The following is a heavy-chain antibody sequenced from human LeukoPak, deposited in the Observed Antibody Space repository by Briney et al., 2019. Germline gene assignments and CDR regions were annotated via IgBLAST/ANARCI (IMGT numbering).Heavy chain of an antibody. D-gene: IGHD1-26*01. V-gene: IGHV4-59*08. J-gene: IGHJ6*03. CDR3: ARQDALGKFPPPYYMDV. CDR2: ISETGST. CDR1: GGSLRSYN. Sequence: PSETLSLTCTVSGGSLRSYNWNWIRQPPGKGLEWIGSISETGSTNYNSSLENRITLSLDTSKSQISLNLRSATVADTAVYYCARQDALGKFPPPYYMDVWGRGTTVIVS.